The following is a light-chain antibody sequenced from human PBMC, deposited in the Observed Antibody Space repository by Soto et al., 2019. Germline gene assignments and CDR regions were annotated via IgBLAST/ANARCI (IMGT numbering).Light chain of an antibody. Sequence: QTVVTQESSFSVSPGGTVTLTCGLISGSVSTANNPNWYQQTPGQAPRTLIYSTSTRSSGVPDRFSCSILGNKAALTITGAQEDEESYYYCALFIGNGISVFGTGTKLTVL. V-gene: IGLV8-61*01. J-gene: IGLJ1*01. CDR3: ALFIGNGISV. CDR2: STS. CDR1: SGSVSTANN.